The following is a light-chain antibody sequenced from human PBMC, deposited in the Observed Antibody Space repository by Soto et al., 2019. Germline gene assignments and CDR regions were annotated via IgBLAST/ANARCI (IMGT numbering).Light chain of an antibody. CDR1: SSDVGGYNY. V-gene: IGLV2-11*01. CDR2: DVT. CDR3: CSSAGSNTYVV. J-gene: IGLJ2*01. Sequence: QSVLTQPRSVSGSPGQSVAISCTGSSSDVGGYNYVSWYQQHPGKAPKLMIYDVTKRPSGVPDRFSGSRSGNTASLTISGLQAEDEAYYYCCSSAGSNTYVVFGGGTKLTVL.